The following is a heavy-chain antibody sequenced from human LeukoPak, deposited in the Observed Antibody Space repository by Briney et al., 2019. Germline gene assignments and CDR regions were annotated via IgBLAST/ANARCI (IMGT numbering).Heavy chain of an antibody. Sequence: PSETLSLTCTVSGDSISSSSSFWSWIRQPPGKGLEWIGHIYYSGSTTYNPSLKSRVTISVDTSKNHFSLNLTSVTAADTAVYYCARFQQLGVTFDIWGQGTMVTVSS. J-gene: IGHJ3*02. CDR1: GDSISSSSSF. CDR3: ARFQQLGVTFDI. CDR2: IYYSGST. D-gene: IGHD6-6*01. V-gene: IGHV4-61*03.